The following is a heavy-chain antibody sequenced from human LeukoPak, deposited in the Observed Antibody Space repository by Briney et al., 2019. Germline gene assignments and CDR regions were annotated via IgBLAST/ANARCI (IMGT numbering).Heavy chain of an antibody. D-gene: IGHD6-13*01. Sequence: GGSLRLSCAASGFTVSSDYMRWVRQAPGKGLEWVSIIYAGGSTYYADSVKGRFIVSRDNSKNTVYLQINSLRAEDTAVYYCARALAAASHTSFDYWGQGTLVTVTS. J-gene: IGHJ4*02. CDR2: IYAGGST. V-gene: IGHV3-66*01. CDR3: ARALAAASHTSFDY. CDR1: GFTVSSDY.